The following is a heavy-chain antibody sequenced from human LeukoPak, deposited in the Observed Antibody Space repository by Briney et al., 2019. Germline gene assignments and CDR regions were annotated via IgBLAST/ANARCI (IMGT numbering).Heavy chain of an antibody. V-gene: IGHV3-30-3*01. Sequence: GGSLRLSCAASGFTFSSFAFHWVRQAPGKGLEWVAVISHDGSDTFYADSVKGRFTISRDNSKNTLYLQMNSLRAEDTAVYYCATEEANRSGWYPFWGQGTLVTVSS. CDR1: GFTFSSFA. D-gene: IGHD6-19*01. CDR3: ATEEANRSGWYPF. J-gene: IGHJ4*02. CDR2: ISHDGSDT.